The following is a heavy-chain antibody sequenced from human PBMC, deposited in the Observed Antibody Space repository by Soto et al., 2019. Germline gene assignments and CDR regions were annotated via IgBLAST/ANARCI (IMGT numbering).Heavy chain of an antibody. J-gene: IGHJ3*02. CDR3: TRSCSSTSCYENAYDI. Sequence: AASVKVSCKASGYTFSNYVMHWVRQAPGQRLEWMGWISVGNGNTKYSQKFQGRLTITRDTSATTADMELSSLRSEDTAVYYCTRSCSSTSCYENAYDIWGQGTMVTVSS. CDR1: GYTFSNYV. V-gene: IGHV1-3*01. CDR2: ISVGNGNT. D-gene: IGHD2-2*01.